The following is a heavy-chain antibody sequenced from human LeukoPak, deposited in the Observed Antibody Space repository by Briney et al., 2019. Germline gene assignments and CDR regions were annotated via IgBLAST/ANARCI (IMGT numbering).Heavy chain of an antibody. Sequence: SETLSLTCTVSGGSISSSSYYWGWIRQPPGKGLEWIGSIYYSGSTYYNPSLKSRVTISVDTSKNQFSLKLSSVTAADTAVYYCARLRMITFGGVIAHFDYWGQGTLATVSS. D-gene: IGHD3-16*02. J-gene: IGHJ4*02. V-gene: IGHV4-39*01. CDR3: ARLRMITFGGVIAHFDY. CDR2: IYYSGST. CDR1: GGSISSSSYY.